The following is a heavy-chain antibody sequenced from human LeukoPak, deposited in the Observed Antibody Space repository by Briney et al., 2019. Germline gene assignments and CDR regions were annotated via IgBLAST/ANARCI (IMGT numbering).Heavy chain of an antibody. J-gene: IGHJ4*02. CDR3: TRESLDYGSGSSDY. CDR2: INWSGRST. D-gene: IGHD3-10*01. CDR1: GFNFEDYD. Sequence: GGSLRLSCTASGFNFEDYDMTWVRQVPGKGLEWVSGINWSGRSTGYADSVRGRFTVSRDNAKNTLYLQMNSLRAEDTAVYHCTRESLDYGSGSSDYWGQGTLVTVSS. V-gene: IGHV3-20*01.